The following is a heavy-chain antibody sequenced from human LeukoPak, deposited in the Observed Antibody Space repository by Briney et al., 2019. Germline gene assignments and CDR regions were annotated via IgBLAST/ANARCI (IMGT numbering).Heavy chain of an antibody. J-gene: IGHJ6*02. CDR3: ARDLGVVTAFEGMDV. Sequence: SETLSLTCTVSGGSINSYYWTWIRQPPGKGLEWIGSIYYSGSTYYNPSLKSRVTISVDTSKNQFSLKLSSVTAADTAVYYCARDLGVVTAFEGMDVWGQGTTVTVSS. CDR1: GGSINSYY. CDR2: IYYSGST. D-gene: IGHD2-21*02. V-gene: IGHV4-39*07.